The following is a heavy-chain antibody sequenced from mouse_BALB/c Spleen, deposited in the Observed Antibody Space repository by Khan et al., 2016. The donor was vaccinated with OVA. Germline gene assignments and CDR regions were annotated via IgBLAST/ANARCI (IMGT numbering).Heavy chain of an antibody. D-gene: IGHD1-1*01. CDR1: GYSFTGYF. CDR2: INPHIGET. Sequence: VQLQQSGPELVRPGASVKISCKASGYSFTGYFMNWVMQSHGKSLEWIGRINPHIGETFYNQRFKDKATLTVDESSNTAHMVLRSLASEDSAVYYCTRIYRSDFDYWGQGTTLTVSS. J-gene: IGHJ2*01. CDR3: TRIYRSDFDY. V-gene: IGHV1-20*02.